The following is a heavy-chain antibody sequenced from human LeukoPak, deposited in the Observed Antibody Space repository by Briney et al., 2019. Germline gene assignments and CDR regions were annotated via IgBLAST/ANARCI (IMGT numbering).Heavy chain of an antibody. J-gene: IGHJ4*02. Sequence: SETLSLTCTVSGGSISSYYWAWIRQPPGKGLEWIGYVYYTGSTSYNPSLKSRVTISIHTSKNQFSLKLNSMAAPDTAVYYCARGWYLYLDWGQGTLVTVSS. CDR3: ARGWYLYLD. V-gene: IGHV4-59*08. CDR2: VYYTGST. CDR1: GGSISSYY. D-gene: IGHD1-14*01.